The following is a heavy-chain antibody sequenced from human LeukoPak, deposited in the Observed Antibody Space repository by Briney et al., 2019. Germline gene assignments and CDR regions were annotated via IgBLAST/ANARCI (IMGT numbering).Heavy chain of an antibody. CDR1: GGSFSGYY. D-gene: IGHD3-3*01. J-gene: IGHJ4*02. V-gene: IGHV4-34*01. Sequence: PSETLSLTCAVYGGSFSGYYWSWIRQPPGKGLEWIGEINHSGSTNYNPSLKSRVTISVDTSKNRFSLKLSSVTAADTAVYYCARERNYDFWSGTSFDYWGQGTLVTVSS. CDR3: ARERNYDFWSGTSFDY. CDR2: INHSGST.